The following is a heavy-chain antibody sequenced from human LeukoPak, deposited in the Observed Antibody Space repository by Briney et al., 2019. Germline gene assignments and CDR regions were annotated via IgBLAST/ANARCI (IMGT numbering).Heavy chain of an antibody. D-gene: IGHD2-21*01. J-gene: IGHJ4*02. CDR2: IYHSGST. CDR1: GGSISSGGYS. Sequence: PSQTLSLTCAVSGGSISSGGYSWSWIRQPPGKGLEWIGYIYHSGSTYYNPSLKSRVTISLDTSKNQVSLKLTFVTAADTAFYFCARENVVAQGTFDYWGQGTLVTVSS. V-gene: IGHV4-30-2*01. CDR3: ARENVVAQGTFDY.